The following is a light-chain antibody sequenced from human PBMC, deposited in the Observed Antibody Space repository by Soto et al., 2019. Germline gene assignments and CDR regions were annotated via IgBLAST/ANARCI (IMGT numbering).Light chain of an antibody. V-gene: IGLV2-8*01. CDR1: SSDVGGYNY. CDR3: FSFTTTSTHF. Sequence: QSALTQPPSASGSPGQSVAISCTVTSSDVGGYNYVSWYQQHPGNAPKLMIYEVNKRPSGAPDRFSGSKSGNTAYLTISGLQVEDEAEYFCFSFTTTSTHFFGTGTKVTVL. CDR2: EVN. J-gene: IGLJ1*01.